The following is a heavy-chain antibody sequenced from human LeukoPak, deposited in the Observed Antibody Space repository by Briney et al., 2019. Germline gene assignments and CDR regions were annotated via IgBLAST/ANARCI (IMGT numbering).Heavy chain of an antibody. CDR2: ISWNSGSI. J-gene: IGHJ3*02. Sequence: PGGSLRLSCAASGFTFDGYAMHWVRQAPGKGLEWVSGISWNSGSIGYADSVKSRFTISRDNAKNSLHLQMNSLRAEDMALYYCAKDFRGSSTAFDIWGQGTMVAVSS. D-gene: IGHD2-2*01. V-gene: IGHV3-9*03. CDR1: GFTFDGYA. CDR3: AKDFRGSSTAFDI.